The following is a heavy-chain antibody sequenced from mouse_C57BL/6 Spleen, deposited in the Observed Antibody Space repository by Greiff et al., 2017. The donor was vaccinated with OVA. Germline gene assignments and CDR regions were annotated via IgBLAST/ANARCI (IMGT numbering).Heavy chain of an antibody. CDR3: ARYSGSTTVVGYFDV. CDR1: GFTFTDYY. D-gene: IGHD1-1*01. CDR2: IRNKANGYTT. Sequence: DVMLVESGGGLVQPGGSLSLSCAASGFTFTDYYMSWVRQPPGKALEWLGFIRNKANGYTTEYSASVKGRFTISRDNSQSILYLQMNALRAEDSATYYGARYSGSTTVVGYFDVWGTGTTVTVSS. V-gene: IGHV7-3*01. J-gene: IGHJ1*03.